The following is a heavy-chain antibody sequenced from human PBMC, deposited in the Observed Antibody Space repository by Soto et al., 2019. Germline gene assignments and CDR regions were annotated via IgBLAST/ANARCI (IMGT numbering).Heavy chain of an antibody. D-gene: IGHD4-17*01. CDR3: ARQPIGTVTPDY. V-gene: IGHV3-74*01. CDR1: GFSLSNYW. CDR2: IDRDGYSS. Sequence: EVQLVESGGGVVQPGGSRRLSCVASGFSLSNYWMHWVRQVPGEGLVWVSRIDRDGYSSTYAEPMKGRFTISRDNAKNTLYLQINSLRAEDTAVYFCARQPIGTVTPDYWGQGTLVTVSS. J-gene: IGHJ4*02.